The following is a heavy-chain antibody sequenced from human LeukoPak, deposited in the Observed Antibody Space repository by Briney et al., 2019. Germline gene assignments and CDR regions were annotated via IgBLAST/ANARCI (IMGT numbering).Heavy chain of an antibody. CDR2: ISYDGSNK. CDR3: AKSGYRTPGGYFDY. J-gene: IGHJ4*02. CDR1: GFTFSSYG. V-gene: IGHV3-30*18. Sequence: GGSLRLSCAASGFTFSSYGMHWVRQAPGKGLEWVAVISYDGSNKYYADSVKGRFTISRDNSKNTLYLQMNSLRAEDTAVYYCAKSGYRTPGGYFDYWGQGTLVTVSS. D-gene: IGHD3-22*01.